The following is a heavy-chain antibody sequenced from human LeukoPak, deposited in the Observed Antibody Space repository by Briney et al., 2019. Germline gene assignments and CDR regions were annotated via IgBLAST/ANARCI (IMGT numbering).Heavy chain of an antibody. D-gene: IGHD6-6*01. CDR3: ARSPIAARPRGLDY. V-gene: IGHV3-64*01. Sequence: GGSLRLSCAASGFTFSSYAMHWVRQAPGKELEYVSAISSNGGSTYYANSVKGRFTISRDNSKNTLYLQMGSLRAEDMAVYYCARSPIAARPRGLDYWGQGTLVTVSS. J-gene: IGHJ4*02. CDR2: ISSNGGST. CDR1: GFTFSSYA.